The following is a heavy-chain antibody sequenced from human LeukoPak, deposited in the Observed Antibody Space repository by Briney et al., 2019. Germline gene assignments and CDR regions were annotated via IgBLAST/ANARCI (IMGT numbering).Heavy chain of an antibody. CDR3: AREGDSY. J-gene: IGHJ4*02. CDR2: ISYDGSNK. Sequence: GGSLRLSCAASGFTFSNYYMTWVRQAPGKGLEWVAVISYDGSNKYYADSVKGRFTISRDNSKNTLYLQMNSLRSEDTAVYYCAREGDSYWGQGTLVTVSS. D-gene: IGHD3-22*01. V-gene: IGHV3-30*03. CDR1: GFTFSNYY.